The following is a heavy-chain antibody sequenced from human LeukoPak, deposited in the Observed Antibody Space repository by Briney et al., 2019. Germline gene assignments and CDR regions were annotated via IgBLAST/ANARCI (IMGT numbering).Heavy chain of an antibody. J-gene: IGHJ3*02. V-gene: IGHV3-7*01. CDR1: GFTFDNYW. CDR2: IKQDGSEK. CDR3: ARDSDPVMVNDAFDI. Sequence: GGSLRLSCAASGFTFDNYWMSWVRQAPGKGLEWVANIKQDGSEKYYVDSVKGRFTISRDNAKSSLFLQMNSLRAEDTAVYYCARDSDPVMVNDAFDIWGQGTMVTVSS. D-gene: IGHD2-8*01.